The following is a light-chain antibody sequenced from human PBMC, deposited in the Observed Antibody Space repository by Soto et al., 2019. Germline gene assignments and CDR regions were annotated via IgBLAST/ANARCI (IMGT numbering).Light chain of an antibody. Sequence: QSALTEPASVSRSAGQSLTISCTGTSSEVGSYNLVSWYQQHPGKAPKLMIYEGSKRPSGVSNRFSGSKSGNTASLTISVLQAEYESDYYCCSYAGSIFCAFGTGSKVTVL. CDR2: EGS. V-gene: IGLV2-23*01. CDR1: SSEVGSYNL. J-gene: IGLJ1*01. CDR3: CSYAGSIFCA.